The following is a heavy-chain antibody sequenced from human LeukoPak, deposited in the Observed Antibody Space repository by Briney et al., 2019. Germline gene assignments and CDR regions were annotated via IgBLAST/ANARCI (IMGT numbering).Heavy chain of an antibody. Sequence: GGSLRLSCAASGFTFSNYWMHWVRQAPGKGLVWVSRVNSDGINTSYADSVKGRFTISRDNAKNTLNLQMNSLRAEDTAVYYCARDLGQYYDTSDNWFDPWGQGTLVTVSS. J-gene: IGHJ5*02. CDR3: ARDLGQYYDTSDNWFDP. V-gene: IGHV3-74*01. CDR2: VNSDGINT. CDR1: GFTFSNYW. D-gene: IGHD3-22*01.